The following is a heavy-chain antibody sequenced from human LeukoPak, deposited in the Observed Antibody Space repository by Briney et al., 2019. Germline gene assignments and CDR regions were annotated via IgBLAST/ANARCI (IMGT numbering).Heavy chain of an antibody. CDR1: GGSFSGYY. J-gene: IGHJ6*03. V-gene: IGHV4-34*01. CDR3: ARDRKDSVNYYYYYMDV. D-gene: IGHD5/OR15-5a*01. Sequence: SETLSLTCAVYGGSFSGYYWSWIRQPPGKGLEWIGEINHSGSTNYNPSLKSRVTISVDTSKNQFSLKLSSVTAADTAVYYCARDRKDSVNYYYYYMDVWGKGTTVTISS. CDR2: INHSGST.